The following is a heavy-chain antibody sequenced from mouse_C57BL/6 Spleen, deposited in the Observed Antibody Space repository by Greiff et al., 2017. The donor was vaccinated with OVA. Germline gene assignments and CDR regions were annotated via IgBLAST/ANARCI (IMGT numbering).Heavy chain of an antibody. CDR3: ASSYYSNPCLAY. J-gene: IGHJ3*01. CDR2: IWSGGST. V-gene: IGHV2-2*01. Sequence: QVQLKQSGPGLVQPSQSLSISCTVSGFSFTSYGVHWVRQSPGKGLEWLGVIWSGGSTDYNAAFISRLSISKDNSKSQIFFKMNSLQADDTAIYYCASSYYSNPCLAYWGQGTLVTVSA. CDR1: GFSFTSYG. D-gene: IGHD2-5*01.